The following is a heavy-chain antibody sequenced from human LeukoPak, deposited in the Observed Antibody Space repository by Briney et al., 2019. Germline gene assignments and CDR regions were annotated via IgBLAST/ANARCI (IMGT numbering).Heavy chain of an antibody. J-gene: IGHJ6*03. CDR2: IYYSGST. CDR1: GGSISSSSYY. CDR3: ARGCRSLRMYYYYYYMDV. V-gene: IGHV4-39*07. D-gene: IGHD2-15*01. Sequence: PSETLSLTCTVSGGSISSSSYYWGWIRQPPGKGLEWIGRIYYSGSTYYNPSLKSRVTISVDTSKNQFSLKLSSVTAADTAVYYCARGCRSLRMYYYYYYMDVWGKGTTVTVSS.